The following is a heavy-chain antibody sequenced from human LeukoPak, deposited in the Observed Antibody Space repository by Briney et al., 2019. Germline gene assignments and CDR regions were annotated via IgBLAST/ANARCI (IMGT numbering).Heavy chain of an antibody. J-gene: IGHJ1*01. CDR3: ATWGSSTSAPWGFQH. Sequence: GASVKVSCKASGYTFTSYGISWVRQAPGQGLEWMGWISAYNGNTNYAQKLQGRVTMTTDTSTSTAYMELSSLRSEDTAVYYCATWGSSTSAPWGFQHWGQGTLVTVYS. CDR1: GYTFTSYG. D-gene: IGHD2-2*01. CDR2: ISAYNGNT. V-gene: IGHV1-18*01.